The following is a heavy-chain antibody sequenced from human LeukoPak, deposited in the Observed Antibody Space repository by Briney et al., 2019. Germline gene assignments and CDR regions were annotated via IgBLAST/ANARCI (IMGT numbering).Heavy chain of an antibody. D-gene: IGHD5-24*01. CDR3: ARVGGGDGYNPLDY. J-gene: IGHJ4*02. Sequence: ASETLSLTCTGSGGSISSYYWSWIRQPPGKGLEWIGYIYYSGSTNYNPSLKSRVTVSVDTSKNQFSLKLSSVTAADTAMYYCARVGGGDGYNPLDYWGQGTLVTVSS. CDR1: GGSISSYY. V-gene: IGHV4-59*01. CDR2: IYYSGST.